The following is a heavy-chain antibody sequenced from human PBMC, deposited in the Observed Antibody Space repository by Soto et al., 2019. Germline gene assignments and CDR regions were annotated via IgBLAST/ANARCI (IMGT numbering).Heavy chain of an antibody. V-gene: IGHV3-21*01. J-gene: IGHJ4*02. CDR2: ISSSSSYI. CDR1: GFTFSSDS. Sequence: TGGSLRLSCAASGFTFSSDSMNWVRQAPGKGLEWVSSISSSSSYIYYADSVKGRFTISRDNAKNSLYLQMNSLRAEDTAVYYCARILPGPTYYFDYWGQGTLVTVSS. CDR3: ARILPGPTYYFDY. D-gene: IGHD3-10*01.